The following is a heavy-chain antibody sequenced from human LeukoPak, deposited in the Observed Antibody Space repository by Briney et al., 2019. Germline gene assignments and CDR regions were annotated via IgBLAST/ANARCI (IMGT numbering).Heavy chain of an antibody. V-gene: IGHV3-64*01. CDR1: GFPFRSYA. CDR2: ITLDGIST. CDR3: ARVGACSSTSCYKSGYYYYYMDV. Sequence: GGSLRLSCAASGFPFRSYAMHWVRQAPGKGLEYVSAITLDGISTYYANSVKGRFTISRDNSKNTLYLQMGSLRAEDTAVYYCARVGACSSTSCYKSGYYYYYMDVWGKGTTVTVSS. J-gene: IGHJ6*03. D-gene: IGHD2-2*02.